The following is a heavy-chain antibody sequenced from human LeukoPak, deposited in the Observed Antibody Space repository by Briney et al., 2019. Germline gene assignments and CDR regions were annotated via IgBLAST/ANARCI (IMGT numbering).Heavy chain of an antibody. CDR1: GFTFSNSW. J-gene: IGHJ3*02. CDR2: ISGTSAYI. D-gene: IGHD7-27*01. Sequence: KTGGSLRLSCAASGFTFSNSWMHWVRQAPGKGLEWVSSISGTSAYIYYADSVRGRFTISRDNAKNSLYLQMNSLRAEDTAVYYCARKLTGSFDIWGQGTVVTVPS. CDR3: ARKLTGSFDI. V-gene: IGHV3-21*01.